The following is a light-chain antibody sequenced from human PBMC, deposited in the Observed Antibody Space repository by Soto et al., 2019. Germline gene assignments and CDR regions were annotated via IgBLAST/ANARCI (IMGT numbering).Light chain of an antibody. CDR1: QSISDR. CDR3: QHYGYVWT. V-gene: IGKV1-5*01. Sequence: DLQMTQSPSTLSASLGDRVTITCRASQSISDRLAWYQHKPGEAPKVLIFDASRLEAGVPSRFSGSGSGTQFSLTICSLQPDDLGTYHCQHYGYVWTFGQGTKVEI. CDR2: DAS. J-gene: IGKJ1*01.